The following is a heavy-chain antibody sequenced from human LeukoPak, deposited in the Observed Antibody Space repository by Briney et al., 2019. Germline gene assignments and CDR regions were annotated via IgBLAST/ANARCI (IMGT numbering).Heavy chain of an antibody. Sequence: PGGSLRLSCAASGFTFSSYAMHWVRQAPGKGLEYVSAISSNGGSTYYANSVKGRFTISRDNSKNTLYLQMGSLRAEDMAVYYCARVRGYNTGYMDVWGKGTTVTVSS. CDR1: GFTFSSYA. J-gene: IGHJ6*03. CDR3: ARVRGYNTGYMDV. V-gene: IGHV3-64*01. CDR2: ISSNGGST. D-gene: IGHD5-24*01.